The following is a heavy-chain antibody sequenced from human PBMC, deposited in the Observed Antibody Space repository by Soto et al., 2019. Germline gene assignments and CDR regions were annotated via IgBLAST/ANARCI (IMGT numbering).Heavy chain of an antibody. CDR1: GGSISSYY. Sequence: SETLSLTCTVSGGSISSYYWSWLRQPAGRGLGWIGYIYHRGSSNYNPSLKSRVTISVDTAKNQFSLKLSSVTAADTAVYYCAREGYYYDSSGYLNWFDPWGQGTLVTVS. J-gene: IGHJ5*02. CDR3: AREGYYYDSSGYLNWFDP. V-gene: IGHV4-59*01. D-gene: IGHD3-22*01. CDR2: IYHRGSS.